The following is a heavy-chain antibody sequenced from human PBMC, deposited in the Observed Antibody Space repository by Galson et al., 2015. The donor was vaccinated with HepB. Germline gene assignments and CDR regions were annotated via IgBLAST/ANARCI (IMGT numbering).Heavy chain of an antibody. CDR2: IWYDGSNK. J-gene: IGHJ4*02. CDR3: ARDQGQWLAYYFDY. CDR1: GFTFSSYG. Sequence: SLRLSCAASGFTFSSYGMHWVRQAPGKGLEWVAVIWYDGSNKYYADSVKGRFTISRDNSKNTLYLQMNSLRAEDTAVYYCARDQGQWLAYYFDYWGQGTLVTVSS. D-gene: IGHD6-19*01. V-gene: IGHV3-33*01.